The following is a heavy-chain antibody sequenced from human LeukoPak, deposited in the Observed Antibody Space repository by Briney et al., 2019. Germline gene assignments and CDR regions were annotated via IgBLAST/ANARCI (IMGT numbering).Heavy chain of an antibody. V-gene: IGHV3-7*04. CDR1: GFTFSSYW. CDR2: IKQDGSEK. Sequence: PGGSLRLSCAASGFTFSSYWMSWVRQAPGKGLEWVANIKQDGSEKYYVDSVKGRFTISRDNAKSSLYLQMDSLRAEDTAVYYCARGGYIAAAGNDYWGQGTLVTVSS. CDR3: ARGGYIAAAGNDY. D-gene: IGHD6-13*01. J-gene: IGHJ4*02.